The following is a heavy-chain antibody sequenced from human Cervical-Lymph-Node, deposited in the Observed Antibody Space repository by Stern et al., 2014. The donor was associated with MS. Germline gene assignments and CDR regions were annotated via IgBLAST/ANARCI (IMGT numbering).Heavy chain of an antibody. J-gene: IGHJ4*02. Sequence: VQLVQSGAEVKKPGASVKVSCMASGYSFTSYLINWVRQAPGQGLEWMGIIILSAGNTNYAQKFQGRVVMTSDTSTGTVYMELSSLRSEDTAVYYCARDEGADYWGQGTLVTVSS. V-gene: IGHV1-46*01. CDR3: ARDEGADY. CDR2: IILSAGNT. CDR1: GYSFTSYL.